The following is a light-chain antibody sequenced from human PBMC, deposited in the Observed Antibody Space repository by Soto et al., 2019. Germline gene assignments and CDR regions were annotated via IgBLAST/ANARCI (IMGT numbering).Light chain of an antibody. CDR3: QQYCSSPPYT. V-gene: IGKV3-20*01. J-gene: IGKJ2*01. Sequence: EVVLTQSPGTLSLSPGERATLSCRASQSVSNNYFAWYQQKPGQAPRRLLFGSSDRATGIRDRFSGSGSGTDFTLTISRLEPEDFAVYYCQQYCSSPPYTFGQGTKLEIK. CDR1: QSVSNNY. CDR2: GSS.